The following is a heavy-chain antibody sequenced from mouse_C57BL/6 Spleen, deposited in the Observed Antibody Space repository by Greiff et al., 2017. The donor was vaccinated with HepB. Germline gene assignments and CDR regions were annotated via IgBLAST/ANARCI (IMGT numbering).Heavy chain of an antibody. CDR1: GYAFSSSW. D-gene: IGHD1-1*01. J-gene: IGHJ4*01. V-gene: IGHV1-82*01. Sequence: VQLQQSGPELVKPGASVKISCKASGYAFSSSWMNWVKQRPGKGLEWIGRIYPGDGDTNYNGKFKGKATLTADKSSSTAYMQLSSLTSEDSSVYFCASSSSACYYAMDYWGQGTSVTVSS. CDR2: IYPGDGDT. CDR3: ASSSSACYYAMDY.